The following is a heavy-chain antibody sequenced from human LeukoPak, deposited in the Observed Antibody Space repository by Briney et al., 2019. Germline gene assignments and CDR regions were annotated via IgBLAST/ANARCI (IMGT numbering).Heavy chain of an antibody. CDR3: ARDNSVGDIAWWFDP. Sequence: GASVKVSCKASGFSFTSHYMHWVRQAPGQGLEWMGLINPSGSSTLYAQKFQGRVTMTRDMSTTTDYMELSRLRSEDTAVYYCARDNSVGDIAWWFDPWGQGTLVTVSS. D-gene: IGHD3-16*02. V-gene: IGHV1-46*01. CDR1: GFSFTSHY. J-gene: IGHJ5*02. CDR2: INPSGSST.